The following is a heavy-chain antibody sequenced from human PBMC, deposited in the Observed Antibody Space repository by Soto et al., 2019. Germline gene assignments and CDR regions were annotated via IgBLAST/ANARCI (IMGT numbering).Heavy chain of an antibody. J-gene: IGHJ2*01. CDR2: IIPVFGTT. Sequence: QVQLVQSGAEVKKPGSSVKVSCTSSGGTFGNYAVSWVRQAPGLGLEWMGNIIPVFGTTNYARKFLGRVTITADKSTGAAYLELSGLRSDDTAVYYCARDFYDDRGFYSWYFTLWGRGTPVTVSS. D-gene: IGHD3-22*01. CDR1: GGTFGNYA. V-gene: IGHV1-69*06. CDR3: ARDFYDDRGFYSWYFTL.